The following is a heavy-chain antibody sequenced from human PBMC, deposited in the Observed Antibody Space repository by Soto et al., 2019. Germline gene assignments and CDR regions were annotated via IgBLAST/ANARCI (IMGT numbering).Heavy chain of an antibody. CDR2: IYHSGST. V-gene: IGHV4-4*02. CDR3: AILWYSSSSNYYYGMDV. CDR1: GGSISSSNW. J-gene: IGHJ6*02. Sequence: QVQLQESGPGLVKPSGTLSLTCAVSGGSISSSNWWSWVRHPPGKGLEWVGEIYHSGSTNYNPFLKSRATISVDKSKNQFSLKLSSVTDADTAVYYCAILWYSSSSNYYYGMDVWGQGTTVPVSS. D-gene: IGHD6-6*01.